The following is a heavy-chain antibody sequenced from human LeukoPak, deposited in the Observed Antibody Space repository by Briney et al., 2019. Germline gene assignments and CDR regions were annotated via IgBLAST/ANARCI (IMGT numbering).Heavy chain of an antibody. CDR3: ARGSNDYVWGSYRLCDY. CDR2: INPNSGGT. J-gene: IGHJ4*02. V-gene: IGHV1-2*02. Sequence: ASVKVSCKVSGYTLTELSMHWVRQAPGQGLEWMGWINPNSGGTNYAQKLQGRVTMTTDTSTSTAYMELRSLRSDDTAVYYCARGSNDYVWGSYRLCDYWGQGTLVTVSS. D-gene: IGHD3-16*02. CDR1: GYTLTELS.